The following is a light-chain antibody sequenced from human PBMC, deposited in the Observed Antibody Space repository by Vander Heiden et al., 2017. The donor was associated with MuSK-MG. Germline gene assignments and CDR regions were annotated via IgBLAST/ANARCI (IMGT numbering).Light chain of an antibody. CDR1: SSDVGSYNS. CDR2: DVT. J-gene: IGLJ2*01. Sequence: QSALTQPAPLSGSPGPSLTVSCTGASSDVGSYNSLSCYQQPPGKPPILIVFDVTGRPAVVASRFSGNNAGNTASLTISGREAEEEADYYCSSVSSNSPVLFGGGTKLTVL. V-gene: IGLV2-14*03. CDR3: SSVSSNSPVL.